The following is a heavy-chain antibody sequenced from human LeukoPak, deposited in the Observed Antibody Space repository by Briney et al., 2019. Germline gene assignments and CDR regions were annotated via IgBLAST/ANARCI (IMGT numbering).Heavy chain of an antibody. V-gene: IGHV3-23*01. D-gene: IGHD4-23*01. CDR2: ISGSGGST. J-gene: IGHJ4*02. CDR1: GFTFSSYG. CDR3: ARSRGNHDY. Sequence: GGSLRLSCAASGFTFSSYGMIWVRQARGKGLEWVSAISGSGGSTYYADSVKGRFTISRDNAKNTLYLQMNSLRAEDTAVYYCARSRGNHDYWGQGTLVTVSS.